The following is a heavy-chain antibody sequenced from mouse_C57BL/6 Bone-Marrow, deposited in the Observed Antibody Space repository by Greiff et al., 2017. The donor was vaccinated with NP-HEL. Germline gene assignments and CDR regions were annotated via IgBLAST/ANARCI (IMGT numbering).Heavy chain of an antibody. V-gene: IGHV1-72*01. CDR2: IDPNSGGT. J-gene: IGHJ2*01. D-gene: IGHD2-2*01. CDR3: ARSFYYGYPFDY. Sequence: VKQRPGRGLEWIGRIDPNSGGTKYNEKFKSKATLTVDKPSSTAYMQLSSLTSEDSAVYYCARSFYYGYPFDYWGQGTTLTVSS.